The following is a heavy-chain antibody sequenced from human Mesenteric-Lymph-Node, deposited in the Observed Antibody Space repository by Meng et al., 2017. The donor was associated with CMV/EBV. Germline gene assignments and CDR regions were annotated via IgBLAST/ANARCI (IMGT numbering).Heavy chain of an antibody. CDR1: EFTFTNAC. CDR2: IKIKTDGGTT. V-gene: IGHV3-15*01. J-gene: IGHJ4*02. CDR3: AKDRGIGVAGPGVLDY. Sequence: GASLRLYFAASEFTFTNACMGSVRQAPGKGLDSFGSIKIKTDGGTTDYAAPVKGRFTISSDNSKNTLYLQMNSLRVEDTAVYYCAKDRGIGVAGPGVLDYWGQGTLVTVSS. D-gene: IGHD6-19*01.